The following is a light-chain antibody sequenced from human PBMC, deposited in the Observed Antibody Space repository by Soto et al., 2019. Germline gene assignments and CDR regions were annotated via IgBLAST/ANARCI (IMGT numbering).Light chain of an antibody. V-gene: IGKV1-9*01. Sequence: DIQLTQSPSFLSASVGDRVTITCRASQGIGNYLAWYQQKPGKAPELLIYAASTLQSGVPSKFSGSGSGTEFTLTISSLQPEDFATYYCQHLHSYPVTFGGGTKVEIK. CDR3: QHLHSYPVT. CDR1: QGIGNY. J-gene: IGKJ4*01. CDR2: AAS.